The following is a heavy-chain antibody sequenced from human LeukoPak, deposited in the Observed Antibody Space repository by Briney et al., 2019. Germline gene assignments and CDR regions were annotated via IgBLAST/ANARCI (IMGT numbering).Heavy chain of an antibody. J-gene: IGHJ3*02. Sequence: GGSLRLSCAASGFTFSSYSMNWVRQAPGKGLEWVSSISSSSSYIYYADSVKGRFTISRDNAKNSLYLQMNSLRAEDTAVYYCARRSTVTYSRGAFDIWGQGTMVTVSS. CDR3: ARRSTVTYSRGAFDI. V-gene: IGHV3-21*01. CDR2: ISSSSSYI. CDR1: GFTFSSYS. D-gene: IGHD4-17*01.